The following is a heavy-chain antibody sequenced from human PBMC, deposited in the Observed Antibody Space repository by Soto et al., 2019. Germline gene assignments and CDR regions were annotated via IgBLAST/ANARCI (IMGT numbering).Heavy chain of an antibody. V-gene: IGHV4-34*01. CDR3: AGQYYDSSLYYFDY. D-gene: IGHD3-22*01. J-gene: IGHJ4*02. CDR2: INHSGST. Sequence: SETLSLTCAVYGGSFSGYYWSWIRQPPGKGLEWIGEINHSGSTNYNPSLKSRVTISVDTSKNQFSLRLSSVTAADTAVYYCAGQYYDSSLYYFDYWGQGTLVTVSS. CDR1: GGSFSGYY.